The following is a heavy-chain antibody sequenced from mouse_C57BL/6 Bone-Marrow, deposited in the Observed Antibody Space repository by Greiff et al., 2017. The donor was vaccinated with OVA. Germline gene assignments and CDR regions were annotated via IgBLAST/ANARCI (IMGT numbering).Heavy chain of an antibody. V-gene: IGHV3-6*01. CDR1: GYSITSGYY. CDR3: ARAYYDYEDAMDY. D-gene: IGHD2-4*01. Sequence: DVQLQESGPGLVKPSQSLSLTCSVTGYSITSGYYWNWIRQFPGNKLEWMGYISYDGSNNYNPSLKNRISITRDTSKNQFFLKLNSVTTEDTATYYCARAYYDYEDAMDYGGQGTSVTVSS. CDR2: ISYDGSN. J-gene: IGHJ4*01.